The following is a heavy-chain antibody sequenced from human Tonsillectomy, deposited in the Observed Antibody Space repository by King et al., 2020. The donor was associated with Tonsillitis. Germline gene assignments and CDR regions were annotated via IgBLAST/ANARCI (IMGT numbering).Heavy chain of an antibody. J-gene: IGHJ4*02. D-gene: IGHD2-2*01. Sequence: LQLQESGPGLVKPSETLSLTCTVSSGSMTSHYWSWIRQSPGKGLEWIGFIYYTGTTNYNPFLKSRVTISLDMSKNHFSLILSSVTAADTAVYYCAREYWNSTNCYFYDYWGQGTLVTVSS. CDR1: SGSMTSHY. CDR2: IYYTGTT. V-gene: IGHV4-59*11. CDR3: AREYWNSTNCYFYDY.